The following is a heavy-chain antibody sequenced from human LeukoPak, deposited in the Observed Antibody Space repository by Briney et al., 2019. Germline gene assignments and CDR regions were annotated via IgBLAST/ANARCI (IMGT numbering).Heavy chain of an antibody. Sequence: ASVKVSCKASGYTFTSYGISWVRQAPGQGLEWMGWISAYNGNTNYAQKLQGRVTMTTDTSTSTAYMELRSLRSDDTAVYYCARDSLYCSSTSCYPDLKDFDCWGQGTLVTVSS. V-gene: IGHV1-18*01. CDR3: ARDSLYCSSTSCYPDLKDFDC. J-gene: IGHJ4*02. D-gene: IGHD2-2*01. CDR2: ISAYNGNT. CDR1: GYTFTSYG.